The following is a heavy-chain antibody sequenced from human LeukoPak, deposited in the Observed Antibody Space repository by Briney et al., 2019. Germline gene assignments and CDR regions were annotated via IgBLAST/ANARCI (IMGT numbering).Heavy chain of an antibody. CDR3: AKSALATSRDY. D-gene: IGHD2-2*01. J-gene: IGHJ4*02. Sequence: GGSLRLSCAASGFTFSTYAMIWVRQAPGEGLEWVSSISNSGEGTYYADSVKGRFTVSRDNSKNTLYLQMNSLRAEDTAVYYCAKSALATSRDYWGQGTLVTVSS. CDR2: ISNSGEGT. CDR1: GFTFSTYA. V-gene: IGHV3-23*01.